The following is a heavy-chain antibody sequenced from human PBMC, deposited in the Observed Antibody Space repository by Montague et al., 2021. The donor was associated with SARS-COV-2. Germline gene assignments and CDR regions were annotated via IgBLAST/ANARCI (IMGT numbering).Heavy chain of an antibody. CDR3: ARDDPHCTNGVCYTGNWFDP. CDR2: TYYRSKWYN. Sequence: CAISGDSVSSNSAAWNWIRQSPSIGLEWLGRTYYRSKWYNDYAVSVKSRITINPDTSKNQFSLQLNSVTPEDTAVYYCARDDPHCTNGVCYTGNWFDPWGQGTLVTVSS. J-gene: IGHJ5*02. V-gene: IGHV6-1*01. D-gene: IGHD2-8*01. CDR1: GDSVSSNSAA.